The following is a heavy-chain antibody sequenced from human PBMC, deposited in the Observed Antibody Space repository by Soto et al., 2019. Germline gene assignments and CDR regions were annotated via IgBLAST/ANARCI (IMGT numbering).Heavy chain of an antibody. CDR2: ISYDGGNK. CDR1: QLTFTNYD. CDR3: ATDLNVKTYVTYGMGD. D-gene: IGHD2-8*01. V-gene: IGHV3-30*03. Sequence: QVQLVESGGGVVQPGRSLSLSCAASQLTFTNYDMHWVRQAPGKGLEWVAVISYDGGNKYYADSVKGRFTISRDNSKNTGYLQKNSLRVHDTAVYYCATDLNVKTYVTYGMGDWGQGTTVTVSS. J-gene: IGHJ6*02.